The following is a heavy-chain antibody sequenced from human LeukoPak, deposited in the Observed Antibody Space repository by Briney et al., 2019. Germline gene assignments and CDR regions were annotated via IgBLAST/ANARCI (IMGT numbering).Heavy chain of an antibody. V-gene: IGHV4-59*02. J-gene: IGHJ6*02. Sequence: SETLSLTCTISGGSGSRHCWSWIRQSPGKGLEWIGCVYYSGSGSYNPSLKSRVTISVDTSKNQLSLKLTSVTAADTAVYYCARELGATVVNYGMDVWGQGTTVTVSS. D-gene: IGHD4-23*01. CDR3: ARELGATVVNYGMDV. CDR1: GGSGSRHC. CDR2: VYYSGSG.